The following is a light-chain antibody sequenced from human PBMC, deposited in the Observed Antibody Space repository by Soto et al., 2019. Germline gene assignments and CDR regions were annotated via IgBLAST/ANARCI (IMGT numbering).Light chain of an antibody. J-gene: IGKJ4*01. V-gene: IGKV3-15*01. CDR2: GAS. Sequence: EIVMTQSPATLSVSPGERVTLSCRASQDIRSSLAWYQQKPGQAPRLLIYGASIRATGVPATFSGSGSGTEFTLSISSLQSEHLGVYYCRQDSSCPLTFGGGTKVDIK. CDR3: RQDSSCPLT. CDR1: QDIRSS.